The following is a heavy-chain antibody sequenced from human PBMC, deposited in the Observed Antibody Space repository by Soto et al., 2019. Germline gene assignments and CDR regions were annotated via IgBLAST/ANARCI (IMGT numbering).Heavy chain of an antibody. CDR2: IYYSGST. Sequence: SETLSLTCTVSGGSISSYYWSWIRQPPGKGLEWIGYIYYSGSTNYNPSLKSRVTISVDTSKNQFSLKLSSVTAADTAVYYCARQPKGTTGTTAFNYMDVWGKGTTVTVSS. CDR3: ARQPKGTTGTTAFNYMDV. D-gene: IGHD1-1*01. J-gene: IGHJ6*03. CDR1: GGSISSYY. V-gene: IGHV4-59*08.